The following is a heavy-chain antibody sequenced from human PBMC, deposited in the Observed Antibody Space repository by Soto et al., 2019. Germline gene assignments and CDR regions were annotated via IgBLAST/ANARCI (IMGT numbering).Heavy chain of an antibody. J-gene: IGHJ6*02. D-gene: IGHD3-9*01. CDR3: AKDQFGRYFDWLLDV. Sequence: GGSLRLSCAASGFTFSSYAMSWVRQAPGKGLEWVSAISGSGGSTYYAEYVKGRFTISRDNSKNTLYLQMNSLRAQYTAVYYCAKDQFGRYFDWLLDVWGQGTTVTVSS. V-gene: IGHV3-23*01. CDR2: ISGSGGST. CDR1: GFTFSSYA.